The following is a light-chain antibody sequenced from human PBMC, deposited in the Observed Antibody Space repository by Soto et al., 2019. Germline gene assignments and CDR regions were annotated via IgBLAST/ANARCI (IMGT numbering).Light chain of an antibody. J-gene: IGLJ1*01. CDR2: EGT. CDR1: SSDVGGYNL. V-gene: IGLV2-23*01. Sequence: QSVLTQPASVSGSPGQSITISCTGTSSDVGGYNLVSWYQQHPGRAPKLIIYEGTKRPSGVSDRFSVSKSGNTASLTISGLQADDEDDYHCCSYAGRSILVFGTGTKVTLL. CDR3: CSYAGRSILV.